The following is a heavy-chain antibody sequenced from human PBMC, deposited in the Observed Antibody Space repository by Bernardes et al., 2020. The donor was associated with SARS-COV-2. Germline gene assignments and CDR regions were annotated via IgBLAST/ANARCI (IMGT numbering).Heavy chain of an antibody. CDR2: INPNSGGT. V-gene: IGHV1-2*02. CDR3: ARDRMDSGYYPYNWFDP. CDR1: GYTFTGYY. D-gene: IGHD5-12*01. J-gene: IGHJ5*02. Sequence: ASVKVSCKASGYTFTGYYMHWVRQAPGQGLEWMGWINPNSGGTNYAQKFQGRVTMTRDTSISTAYMELSRLRSDDTAVYYCARDRMDSGYYPYNWFDPWGQGTLVTVSS.